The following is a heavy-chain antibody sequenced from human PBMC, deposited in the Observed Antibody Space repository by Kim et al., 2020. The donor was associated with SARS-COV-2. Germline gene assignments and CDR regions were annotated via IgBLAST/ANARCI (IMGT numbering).Heavy chain of an antibody. CDR3: AREAYYYDSSGYTPGYYFDY. Sequence: SETLSLTCTVSGDSISSDGYYWSWIRQHPGKGLEWIGYIYYSGSTYYNPSLKSRVTISVDTSKNQFSLKLSSVTAADTAVYYCAREAYYYDSSGYTPGYYFDYWGQGTLVTVSS. V-gene: IGHV4-31*03. CDR1: GDSISSDGYY. J-gene: IGHJ4*02. D-gene: IGHD3-22*01. CDR2: IYYSGST.